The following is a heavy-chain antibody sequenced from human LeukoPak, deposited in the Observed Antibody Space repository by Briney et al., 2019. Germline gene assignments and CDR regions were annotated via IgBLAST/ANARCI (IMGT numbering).Heavy chain of an antibody. CDR1: GYTFTGYY. CDR2: INPNSGGT. CDR3: ARAFHYYDSSAESGYFDY. V-gene: IGHV1-2*04. Sequence: EASVKVSCKASGYTFTGYYMHWVRQAPGQGLEWMGWINPNSGGTNYAQKFQGWVTMTRDTSISTAYMELSRLRSDDTAVYYCARAFHYYDSSAESGYFDYWGQGTLVTVSS. D-gene: IGHD3-22*01. J-gene: IGHJ4*02.